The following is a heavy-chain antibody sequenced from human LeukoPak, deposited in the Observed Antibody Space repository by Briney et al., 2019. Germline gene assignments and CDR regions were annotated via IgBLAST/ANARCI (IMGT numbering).Heavy chain of an antibody. CDR2: MNPNSGNT. CDR3: ARVPRDNNWFDP. V-gene: IGHV1-8*01. Sequence: ASVKVSCEASGYTFTSYDINWVRQATGQGLEWMGWMNPNSGNTGYAQKFQGRVTMTRNTSISTAYMELSSLRSEDTAVYYCARVPRDNNWFDPWGQGTLVTVSS. CDR1: GYTFTSYD. D-gene: IGHD2-21*02. J-gene: IGHJ5*02.